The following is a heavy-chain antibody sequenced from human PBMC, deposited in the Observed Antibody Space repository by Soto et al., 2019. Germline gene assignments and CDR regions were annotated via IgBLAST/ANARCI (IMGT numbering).Heavy chain of an antibody. D-gene: IGHD2-2*01. CDR2: IIPVFGAT. J-gene: IGHJ4*02. V-gene: IGHV1-69*01. CDR1: GGTFSTYA. CDR3: ARGDGYSGTICAGFDF. Sequence: QVHLVQSGAEVRKPGSSVKVSCKASGGTFSTYAFSWVRQAPGQGLEWVGGIIPVFGATFYAQKFQGRVTVTADESTTTVYVELSSLRSEETGLYYWARGDGYSGTICAGFDFWGQGTQMTVSS.